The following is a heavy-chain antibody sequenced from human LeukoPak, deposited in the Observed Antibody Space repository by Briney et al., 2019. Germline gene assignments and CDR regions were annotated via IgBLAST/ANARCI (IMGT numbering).Heavy chain of an antibody. J-gene: IGHJ4*02. CDR1: GFTFSSYS. V-gene: IGHV3-21*01. CDR3: ARDAEVDIAATGPNYFDY. CDR2: ISSSSSYI. Sequence: PGGSLRLSCAASGFTFSSYSMNWVRQAPGKGLEWVSSISSSSSYIYYADSVKGRFTISRDNAKNSLYLQMNSLRAEDTAVYYCARDAEVDIAATGPNYFDYWGQGTLVTVSS. D-gene: IGHD6-13*01.